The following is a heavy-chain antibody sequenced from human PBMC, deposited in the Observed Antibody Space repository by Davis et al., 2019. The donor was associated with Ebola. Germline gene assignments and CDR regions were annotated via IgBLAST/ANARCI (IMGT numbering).Heavy chain of an antibody. CDR2: ISGSGRT. J-gene: IGHJ4*02. V-gene: IGHV4-59*11. D-gene: IGHD3-16*01. Sequence: SETLSLTCTVSDDSISGHYWNWFRQPPGKGLEWIGFISGSGRTSYNPSLTSRITISADTSKNQFSLNLSSVTAADTAVYFCARFGHGAYWGQGTLVTVSS. CDR1: DDSISGHY. CDR3: ARFGHGAY.